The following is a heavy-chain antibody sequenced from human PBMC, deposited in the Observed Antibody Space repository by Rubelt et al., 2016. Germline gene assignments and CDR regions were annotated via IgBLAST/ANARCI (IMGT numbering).Heavy chain of an antibody. J-gene: IGHJ4*02. Sequence: QVQLVQSGAEVKKPGASVKVSCKASGYTFTSYGISWVRQAPGQGLEWMGWLNPNSGYTGYAQKFQGRVTMTRNTSITTAYMEMSSLRSEDTAVYYCARSSIAARSIGYWGQGTLVTVSS. CDR2: LNPNSGYT. D-gene: IGHD6-6*01. CDR1: GYTFTSYG. V-gene: IGHV1-8*02. CDR3: ARSSIAARSIGY.